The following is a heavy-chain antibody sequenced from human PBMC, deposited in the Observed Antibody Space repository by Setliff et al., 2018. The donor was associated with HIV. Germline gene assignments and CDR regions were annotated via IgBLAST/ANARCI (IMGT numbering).Heavy chain of an antibody. CDR2: IYHTGSS. J-gene: IGHJ4*02. V-gene: IGHV4-38-2*01. D-gene: IGHD3-10*01. CDR1: GFSISSRYY. CDR3: ARGRFHRLHRPYSGSGSLGIQYFDY. Sequence: SETLSLTCDVSGFSISSRYYWGWIRQSPGKGLEWIGNIYHTGSSYYNPSLNDRATISLDTSKNQFSLKLNSVTAADTAVYYCARGRFHRLHRPYSGSGSLGIQYFDYWGQGTLVTGSS.